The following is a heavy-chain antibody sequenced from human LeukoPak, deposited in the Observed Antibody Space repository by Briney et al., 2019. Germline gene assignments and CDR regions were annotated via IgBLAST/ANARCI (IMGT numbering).Heavy chain of an antibody. D-gene: IGHD6-13*01. CDR1: GFTFSSYW. J-gene: IGHJ4*02. CDR2: IKQDGSEK. Sequence: HPGGSLRLSCAASGFTFSSYWMSWVRQAPGKGLEWVANIKQDGSEKYYVDSVKGRFTISRDNAKNSLYLQMNSLRAEDTAVYYRARDLDSSSRYYFDYWGQGTLVTVSS. CDR3: ARDLDSSSRYYFDY. V-gene: IGHV3-7*01.